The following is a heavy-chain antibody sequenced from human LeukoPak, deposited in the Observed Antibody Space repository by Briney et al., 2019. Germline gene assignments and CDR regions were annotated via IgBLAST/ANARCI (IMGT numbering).Heavy chain of an antibody. V-gene: IGHV4-38-2*02. CDR3: ARKVSWFDP. CDR2: IYHSGST. Sequence: TSETLSLTCTVSGYSISSGYYWGWIRPPPGKGLEWIGSIYHSGSTYYNPSLKSRVTISVDTSKNQFPLKLSSVTAADTAVYYCARKVSWFDPWGQGTLVTVSS. J-gene: IGHJ5*02. CDR1: GYSISSGYY.